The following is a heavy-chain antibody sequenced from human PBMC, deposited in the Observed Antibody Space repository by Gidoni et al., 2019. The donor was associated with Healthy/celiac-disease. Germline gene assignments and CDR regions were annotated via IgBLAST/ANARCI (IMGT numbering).Heavy chain of an antibody. Sequence: QVQRVQSDAEMKKPGSSGKVSCKASGSTFRSYALSWVRHAPGQGLEWMGGIIPIFGNANYAQKFQVRVTITADDSTSTAYMVLSSLRSDDTAVYYCARAGLLAYCGGDCYSPQFDPWGQGTLVPVSS. CDR3: ARAGLLAYCGGDCYSPQFDP. D-gene: IGHD2-21*02. CDR2: IIPIFGNA. CDR1: GSTFRSYA. V-gene: IGHV1-69*01. J-gene: IGHJ5*02.